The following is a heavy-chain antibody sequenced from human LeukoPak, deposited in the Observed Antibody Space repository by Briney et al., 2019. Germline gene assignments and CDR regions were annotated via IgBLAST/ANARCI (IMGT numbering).Heavy chain of an antibody. V-gene: IGHV3-21*01. J-gene: IGHJ4*02. CDR1: GFSFSSFS. CDR3: AREWPQALDY. D-gene: IGHD5-24*01. CDR2: ISSSSSYI. Sequence: GGSLRLSCAGSGFSFSSFSMTWVRQAPGKGLEWVSSISSSSSYIYYADSVKGRFTISRDNAKNSLYLQMNSLRAEDTAVYYCAREWPQALDYWGQGTLVTVSS.